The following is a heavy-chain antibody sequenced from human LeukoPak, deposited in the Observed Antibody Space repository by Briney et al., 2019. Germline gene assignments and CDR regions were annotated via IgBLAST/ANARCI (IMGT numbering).Heavy chain of an antibody. CDR3: ARDKLVGPTQLDY. CDR1: GFTFSSYG. J-gene: IGHJ4*02. V-gene: IGHV3-30*02. Sequence: GGSLRLSCAASGFTFSSYGMHWVRQAPGKGLEWVAFIRYDGSNKYYADSVKGRFTISRDNSRDNSKNTLYLQMNSLRAEDTAVYYCARDKLVGPTQLDYWGQGTLVTVSS. D-gene: IGHD2-2*01. CDR2: IRYDGSNK.